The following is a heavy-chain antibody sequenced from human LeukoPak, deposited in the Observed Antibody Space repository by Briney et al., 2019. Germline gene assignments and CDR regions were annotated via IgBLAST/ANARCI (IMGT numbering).Heavy chain of an antibody. D-gene: IGHD5-12*01. V-gene: IGHV3-30*18. CDR2: ISYDGSNK. J-gene: IGHJ4*02. CDR3: AKDRFELIVATTVTDY. Sequence: GRSLRLSCAASGFTFSSYGMHWVRQAPGKGLEWVAVISYDGSNKYYADSVKGRFTISKDSSKNTLYLQMNSLRAEDTAVYYCAKDRFELIVATTVTDYWGQGTLVTVSS. CDR1: GFTFSSYG.